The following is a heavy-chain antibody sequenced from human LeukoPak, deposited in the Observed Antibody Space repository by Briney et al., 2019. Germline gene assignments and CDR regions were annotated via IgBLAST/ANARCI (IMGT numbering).Heavy chain of an antibody. CDR3: ARWFSSGYDYGDY. CDR2: IYYSGST. Sequence: KPSETLSLTCTVSGGSMSSGGYYWSWIRQHPGKDLEWIGYIYYSGSTYYNPSLKSRVTISVDTSKNRFSLKLSSVTAADTAVYYCARWFSSGYDYGDYWGQGTLVTVSS. V-gene: IGHV4-31*03. D-gene: IGHD5-12*01. J-gene: IGHJ4*02. CDR1: GGSMSSGGYY.